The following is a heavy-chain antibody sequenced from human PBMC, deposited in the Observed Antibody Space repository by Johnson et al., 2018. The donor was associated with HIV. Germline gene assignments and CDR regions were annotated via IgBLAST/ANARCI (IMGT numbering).Heavy chain of an antibody. D-gene: IGHD6-13*01. J-gene: IGHJ3*02. V-gene: IGHV3-30*04. CDR2: ISYDGTSK. Sequence: QVQLVESGGGVVQPGRSLRLSCAASGFAFSSYAMHWVRQAPGKGLEWVAVISYDGTSKYQADSVKGRFTISRDNSKNTLFMQINSLRGEDTAVYYCARARRAAAQRDAFVNWGQGTMVTVSS. CDR3: ARARRAAAQRDAFVN. CDR1: GFAFSSYA.